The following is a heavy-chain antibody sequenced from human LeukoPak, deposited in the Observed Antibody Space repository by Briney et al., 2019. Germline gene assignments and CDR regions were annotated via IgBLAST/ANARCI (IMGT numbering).Heavy chain of an antibody. CDR2: ITGSGGNT. Sequence: GASLRLSCAASGFTFSNYAMSWVRQAPGKGLEWVSAITGSGGNTYYADSVKGRFTISRDNSKNTVFLQMNSLRAENTAEYYGAKWGDYDVLTGYYVSDYWGQGTLVTVSS. CDR1: GFTFSNYA. CDR3: AKWGDYDVLTGYYVSDY. D-gene: IGHD3-9*01. J-gene: IGHJ4*02. V-gene: IGHV3-23*01.